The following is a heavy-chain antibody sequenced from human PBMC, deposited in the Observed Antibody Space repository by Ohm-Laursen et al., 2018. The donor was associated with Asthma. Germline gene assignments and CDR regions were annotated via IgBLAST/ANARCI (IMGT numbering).Heavy chain of an antibody. Sequence: GSSVKVSCKASGYTFTSYGISWVRQAPGQGLEWMGWISAYNGNTNYAQKLQGRVTMTTDTSTSTAYMELRSLRSDDTAVYYCARDRLVYSPHYYYGMDVWGQGTTVTVSS. CDR1: GYTFTSYG. V-gene: IGHV1-18*01. CDR2: ISAYNGNT. D-gene: IGHD4-11*01. J-gene: IGHJ6*02. CDR3: ARDRLVYSPHYYYGMDV.